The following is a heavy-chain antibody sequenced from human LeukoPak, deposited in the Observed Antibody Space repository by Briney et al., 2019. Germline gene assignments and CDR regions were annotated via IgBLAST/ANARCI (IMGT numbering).Heavy chain of an antibody. CDR3: ARGRYYYGSGSYSDC. V-gene: IGHV4-34*01. Sequence: SETLSLTCAVYGGSFSGYYWSWIRQPPGKGLEWIGEINHSGSTNYSPSLKSRVTISVDTSKNQFSLKLSSVTAADTAVYYCARGRYYYGSGSYSDCWGQGTLVTVSS. J-gene: IGHJ4*02. CDR2: INHSGST. CDR1: GGSFSGYY. D-gene: IGHD3-10*01.